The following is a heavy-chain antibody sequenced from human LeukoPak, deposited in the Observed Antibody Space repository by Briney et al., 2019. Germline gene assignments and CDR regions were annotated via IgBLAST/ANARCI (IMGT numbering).Heavy chain of an antibody. CDR3: ARLVSINNYMDV. D-gene: IGHD3-22*01. V-gene: IGHV4-34*01. CDR2: INHSGST. J-gene: IGHJ6*03. Sequence: SETLSLTCAVYGGSFSGYYWSWIRQPPGKGLEWIGEINHSGSTNYNPSLKSRVTISVDTSKNQFSLKLSSVTAADTAVYYCARLVSINNYMDVWGKGTTVTISS. CDR1: GGSFSGYY.